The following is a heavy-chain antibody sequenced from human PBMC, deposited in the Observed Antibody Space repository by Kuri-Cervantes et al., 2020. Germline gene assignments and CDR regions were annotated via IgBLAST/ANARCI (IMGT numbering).Heavy chain of an antibody. CDR1: GSTFSSYS. J-gene: IGHJ5*02. V-gene: IGHV3-48*01. CDR3: ARMVVRGVEDWFDP. Sequence: GESLKISCAASGSTFSSYSMNWVRQAPGKGLEWVSYISSSSSTIYSADSVKGRFTISRDNAKNSLYLQMNSLRAEDTAVYYCARMVVRGVEDWFDPWGQGTLVTVSS. CDR2: ISSSSSTI. D-gene: IGHD3-10*01.